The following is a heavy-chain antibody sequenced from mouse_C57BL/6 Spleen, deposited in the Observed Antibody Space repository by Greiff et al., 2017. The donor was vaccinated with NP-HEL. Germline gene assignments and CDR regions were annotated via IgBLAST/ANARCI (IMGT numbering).Heavy chain of an antibody. V-gene: IGHV5-9-1*02. CDR3: TRDRGYGSSFYAMDY. CDR2: ISSGGDYI. J-gene: IGHJ4*01. D-gene: IGHD1-1*01. CDR1: GFTFSSYA. Sequence: EVKVEESGEGLVKPGGSLKLSCAASGFTFSSYAMSWVRQTPEKRLEWVAYISSGGDYIYYADTVKGRFTISRDNARNTLYLQMSSLKSEDTAMYYCTRDRGYGSSFYAMDYWGQRTSVTVSS.